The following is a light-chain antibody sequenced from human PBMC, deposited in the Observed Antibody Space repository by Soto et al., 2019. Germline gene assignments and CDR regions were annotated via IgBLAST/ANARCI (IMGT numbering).Light chain of an antibody. CDR1: SSNIGSNY. J-gene: IGLJ3*02. CDR2: RNN. CDR3: AAWDDSLSAWV. Sequence: QSVLTQPPSASGTPGQRVTISCSGSSSNIGSNYVYWYQQLPGTAPKLLIYRNNQRPSGVPDRFSGSKSGTSASLAISGLRSEDEADYYCAAWDDSLSAWVFGGGTKVTGL. V-gene: IGLV1-47*01.